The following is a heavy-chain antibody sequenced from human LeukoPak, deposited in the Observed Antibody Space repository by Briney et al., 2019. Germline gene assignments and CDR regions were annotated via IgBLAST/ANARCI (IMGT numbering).Heavy chain of an antibody. CDR1: GFTFSSYW. V-gene: IGHV3-74*01. J-gene: IGHJ4*02. Sequence: GGSLRLSCTASGFTFSSYWMHWVRQAPGKGLMWVSRLTTDGRSTSHADSVKGRFTISRDNAKNSLYLQMNSLRAEDTAVYYCARDLARLGGYFDYWGQGTLVTVSS. D-gene: IGHD3-16*01. CDR2: LTTDGRST. CDR3: ARDLARLGGYFDY.